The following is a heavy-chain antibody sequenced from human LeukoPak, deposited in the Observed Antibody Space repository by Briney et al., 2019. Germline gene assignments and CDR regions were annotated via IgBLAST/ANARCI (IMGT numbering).Heavy chain of an antibody. CDR1: GDSISSYY. CDR2: IYTSGST. J-gene: IGHJ3*02. V-gene: IGHV4-4*07. CDR3: ARDRISAVVDAFDI. Sequence: PSETLSLTCSVSGDSISSYYWSWIRQPAGKGLEWIGRIYTSGSTNYNPSLKSRVTMSVDTSKNQISLKLTSLTAADTAVYYCARDRISAVVDAFDIWGQGTMVTVSS. D-gene: IGHD2/OR15-2a*01.